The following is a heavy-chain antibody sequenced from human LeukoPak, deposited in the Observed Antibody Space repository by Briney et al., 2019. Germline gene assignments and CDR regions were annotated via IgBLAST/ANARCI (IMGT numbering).Heavy chain of an antibody. J-gene: IGHJ4*02. D-gene: IGHD2-15*01. CDR2: IYSCGST. V-gene: IGHV3-66*03. CDR3: ARALVVAAQPFDY. CDR1: GFTVSSNY. Sequence: GGSLRLSCAASGFTVSSNYMSWVRQAPGKGLEWVSVIYSCGSTYYADSVKGRFTISRDNAKNSLYLQMNSLRAEDTAVYYCARALVVAAQPFDYWGQGTLVTVSS.